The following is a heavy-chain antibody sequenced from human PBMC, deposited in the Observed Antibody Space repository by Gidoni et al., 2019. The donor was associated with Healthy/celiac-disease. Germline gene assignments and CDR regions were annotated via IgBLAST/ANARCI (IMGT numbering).Heavy chain of an antibody. D-gene: IGHD3-10*01. J-gene: IGHJ4*02. CDR1: GWSFSGYY. CDR3: ARSVERWYERYYFDY. V-gene: IGHV4-34*01. CDR2: INHSGRT. Sequence: QVQLQQWGAGLLKPSETLSLTCAVYGWSFSGYYWSWIRQPPGKGLEWIGEINHSGRTNYNPSLKSRVTISVDTSKNQFSLKLSSVSAADTAVYYCARSVERWYERYYFDYWGQGTLVTVSS.